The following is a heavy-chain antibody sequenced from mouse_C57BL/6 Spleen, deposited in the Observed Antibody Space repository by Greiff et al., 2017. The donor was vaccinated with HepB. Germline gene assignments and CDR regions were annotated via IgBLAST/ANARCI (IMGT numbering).Heavy chain of an antibody. J-gene: IGHJ2*01. CDR2: IDPETGGT. V-gene: IGHV1-15*01. CDR1: GYTFTDYE. CDR3: TPLTGPSYYFDY. Sequence: QVQLKESGAELVRPGASVTLSCKASGYTFTDYEMHWVKQTPVHGLEWIGAIDPETGGTAYNQKFKGKAILTADKSSSTAYMELRSLTSEDSAVYYCTPLTGPSYYFDYWGQGTTLTVSS. D-gene: IGHD4-1*01.